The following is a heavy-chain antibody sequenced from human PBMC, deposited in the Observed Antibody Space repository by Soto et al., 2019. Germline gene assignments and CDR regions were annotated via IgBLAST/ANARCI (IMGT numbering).Heavy chain of an antibody. CDR2: IYYSGST. J-gene: IGHJ3*02. Sequence: QVQLQELGPGLVKPSETLSLTCTISGASISSNYYWSWIRQPPGKGLEWIGDIYYSGSTNYNPSLKRRATISQDTSKNKISLNLRSVTAADTAVYYCAREFIVAPTHIIDIWGKGTLANVTS. V-gene: IGHV4-59*01. CDR1: GASISSNYY. D-gene: IGHD5-12*01. CDR3: AREFIVAPTHIIDI.